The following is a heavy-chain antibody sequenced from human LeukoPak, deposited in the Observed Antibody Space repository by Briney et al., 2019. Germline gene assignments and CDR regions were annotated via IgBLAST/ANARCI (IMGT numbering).Heavy chain of an antibody. Sequence: GGSLRLSCAASGFTFSSYAIHWVRQAPGKGLEVVSAINRYGDSTYYANSVKGRFTISRDDSKNTVYLQMGSLRAEDMAVYYCARARRDCSGGSCYSYYFDFWGQGTLVTVSS. D-gene: IGHD2-15*01. V-gene: IGHV3-64*01. J-gene: IGHJ4*02. CDR1: GFTFSSYA. CDR3: ARARRDCSGGSCYSYYFDF. CDR2: INRYGDST.